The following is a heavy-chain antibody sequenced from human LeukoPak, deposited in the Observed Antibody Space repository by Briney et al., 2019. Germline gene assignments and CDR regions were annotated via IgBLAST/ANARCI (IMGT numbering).Heavy chain of an antibody. J-gene: IGHJ4*02. Sequence: GGSLRLSCAVSGFTFNNYWMSWVRQAPGKGLEWVANITPDGSDRYYVDSLKGRVTISRDNTKSSLYLQLNSLRAEDTAVYYCVPGGLAVSGIDSWGQGALVTVSS. CDR3: VPGGLAVSGIDS. V-gene: IGHV3-7*01. CDR1: GFTFNNYW. CDR2: ITPDGSDR. D-gene: IGHD6-19*01.